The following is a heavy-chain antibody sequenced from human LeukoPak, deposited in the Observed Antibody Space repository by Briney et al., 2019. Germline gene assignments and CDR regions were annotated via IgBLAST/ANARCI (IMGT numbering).Heavy chain of an antibody. V-gene: IGHV3-21*04. CDR2: ISSSSSYI. D-gene: IGHD5-18*01. CDR3: AKGGYGYSPFDY. J-gene: IGHJ4*02. CDR1: GFTFSSYS. Sequence: TGGSLRLSCAASGFTFSSYSMNWVRQAPGKGLEWVSSISSSSSYIYYADSVKGRFTISRDNAKNSLYLQMNSLRAEDTAVYYCAKGGYGYSPFDYWGQGSLVTVSS.